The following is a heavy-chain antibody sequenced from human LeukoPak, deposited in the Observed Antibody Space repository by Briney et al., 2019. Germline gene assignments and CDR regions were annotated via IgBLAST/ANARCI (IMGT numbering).Heavy chain of an antibody. J-gene: IGHJ4*02. V-gene: IGHV1-2*02. CDR3: ARDPGDSSGYLYQSDY. CDR2: INPNSGDT. Sequence: GASVKVSCKTSGYTFTGYYMHWVRQAPGQGLEWMGWINPNSGDTNYAQKFQGRVTMTRDTSISTAYMELSRLISDDTAVYYCARDPGDSSGYLYQSDYWGQGTLVTVSS. CDR1: GYTFTGYY. D-gene: IGHD3-22*01.